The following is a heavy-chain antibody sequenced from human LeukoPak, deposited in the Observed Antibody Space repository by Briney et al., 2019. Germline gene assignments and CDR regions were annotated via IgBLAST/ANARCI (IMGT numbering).Heavy chain of an antibody. Sequence: SETLSLTCTVSGGSISSSSYYWGWIRQPPGKGLEWIGSIYYSGSTCYNPSLKSRVTISVDRSKNQFSLKLSSVTAADTAVYYCARGHGGNSGIDYWGQGTLVTVSS. D-gene: IGHD4-23*01. V-gene: IGHV4-39*07. J-gene: IGHJ4*02. CDR1: GGSISSSSYY. CDR3: ARGHGGNSGIDY. CDR2: IYYSGST.